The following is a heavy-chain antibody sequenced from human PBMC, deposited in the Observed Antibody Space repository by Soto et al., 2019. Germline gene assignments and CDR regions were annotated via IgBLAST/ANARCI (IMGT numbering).Heavy chain of an antibody. CDR2: IYYSGSS. D-gene: IGHD5-12*01. V-gene: IGHV4-30-4*01. J-gene: IGHJ6*02. CDR3: ARAIVATIGGMGD. Sequence: SETLSLTCTVSGGSISSGDYYWSWIRQPPGKGLEYIGYIYYSGSSHYNPSLKSRVTISLDTSRNQFSLKLSSVTAADTAVYYCARAIVATIGGMGDWGQGTTVTVSS. CDR1: GGSISSGDYY.